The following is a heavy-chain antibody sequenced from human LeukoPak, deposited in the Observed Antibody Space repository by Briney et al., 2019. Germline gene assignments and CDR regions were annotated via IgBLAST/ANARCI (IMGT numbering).Heavy chain of an antibody. Sequence: GGSLRLSCTVSGFTLSSNSMSSVRDAPGRGVEWGSFIYRDKTHYSNSVNGRVTISRENSKNTLYLHINTPRGEDTAVYYCARRDGAYSHPYDYWGQGTLVTVSS. J-gene: IGHJ4*02. D-gene: IGHD4-23*01. CDR3: ARRDGAYSHPYDY. V-gene: IGHV3-53*01. CDR1: GFTLSSNS. CDR2: IYRDKT.